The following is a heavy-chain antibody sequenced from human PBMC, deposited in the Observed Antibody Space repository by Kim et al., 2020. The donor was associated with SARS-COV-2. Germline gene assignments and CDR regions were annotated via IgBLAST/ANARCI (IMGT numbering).Heavy chain of an antibody. V-gene: IGHV4-59*01. Sequence: SETLSLTCTVSGGSISSYYWSWIRQPPGKGLEWIGYIYYSGSTNYNPSLKSRVTISVDTSKNQFSLKLSSVTAADTAVYYCARGEGSYDFWSGYFDYWGQGTLVTVSS. CDR2: IYYSGST. D-gene: IGHD3-3*01. CDR1: GGSISSYY. CDR3: ARGEGSYDFWSGYFDY. J-gene: IGHJ4*02.